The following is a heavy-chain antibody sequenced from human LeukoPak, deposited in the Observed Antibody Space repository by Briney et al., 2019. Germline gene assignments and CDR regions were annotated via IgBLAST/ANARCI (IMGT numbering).Heavy chain of an antibody. J-gene: IGHJ4*02. CDR1: GFTFSSYW. D-gene: IGHD5-12*01. Sequence: PEGSLRLSRAASGFTFSSYWMSWVRQAPGKGLEWVANIKQDGSEKYYVDSVKGRFTISRDNAKNSLYLQMNSLRAEDTAVYYCAATIVDIVATDNAWGQGTLVTVSS. V-gene: IGHV3-7*01. CDR3: AATIVDIVATDNA. CDR2: IKQDGSEK.